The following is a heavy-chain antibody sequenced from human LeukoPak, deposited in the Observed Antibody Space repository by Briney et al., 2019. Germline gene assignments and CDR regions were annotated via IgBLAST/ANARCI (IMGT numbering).Heavy chain of an antibody. Sequence: PSETLSLTCAVYGGSFSGYYWSWIRQPPGKGLEWIGEINHSGSTNYNPSLKSRVTISVDTSKNQFSLKLSSVTAADTAVYYCARGRRIGDREPEFDYWGQGTLVTVSS. CDR2: INHSGST. CDR3: ARGRRIGDREPEFDY. J-gene: IGHJ4*02. CDR1: GGSFSGYY. V-gene: IGHV4-34*01. D-gene: IGHD3-10*01.